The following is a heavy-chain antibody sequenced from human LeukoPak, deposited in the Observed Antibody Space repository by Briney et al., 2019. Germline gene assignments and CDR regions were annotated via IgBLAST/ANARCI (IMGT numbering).Heavy chain of an antibody. J-gene: IGHJ4*02. Sequence: PGGSLRLSCAASGFTFSKNGMHWVRQAPGKGLEWVAFIRFDESIKYYADSVKGRFIISRDNSKNTLYLQMNSLRAEDTAVYYCAKGTSPFGSFDYWGQGTRVTVSS. D-gene: IGHD3-10*01. CDR2: IRFDESIK. CDR3: AKGTSPFGSFDY. V-gene: IGHV3-30*02. CDR1: GFTFSKNG.